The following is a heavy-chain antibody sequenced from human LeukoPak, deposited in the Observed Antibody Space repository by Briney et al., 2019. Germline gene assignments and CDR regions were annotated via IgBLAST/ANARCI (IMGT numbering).Heavy chain of an antibody. V-gene: IGHV3-53*01. CDR1: GVTVSSNY. J-gene: IGHJ4*02. CDR2: IYSGDTT. Sequence: GGSLRLSCAVSGVTVSSNYMTWVRQAPGKGLEWVSIIYSGDTTYYADSVKGRFTISRDNSKSTVYLQMNSLRAEDTAVYYCARARQWLGVFDYWGQGTLVTASS. CDR3: ARARQWLGVFDY. D-gene: IGHD6-19*01.